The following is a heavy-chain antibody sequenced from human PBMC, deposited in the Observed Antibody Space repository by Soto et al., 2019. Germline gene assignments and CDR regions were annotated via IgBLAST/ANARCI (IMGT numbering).Heavy chain of an antibody. J-gene: IGHJ3*02. V-gene: IGHV2-5*01. CDR1: GFSLSTSGVG. CDR3: AHRHFVLQLAGNAFDI. Sequence: SGPTLVNPTQTLTLTCTFSGFSLSTSGVGVGWIRQPPGKALEWLALIYWNDDKRYSPSLKSRLTTTKDTSKNQVVLTMTNMDPVDTATYYCAHRHFVLQLAGNAFDIWGQGTMVTVSS. D-gene: IGHD6-6*01. CDR2: IYWNDDK.